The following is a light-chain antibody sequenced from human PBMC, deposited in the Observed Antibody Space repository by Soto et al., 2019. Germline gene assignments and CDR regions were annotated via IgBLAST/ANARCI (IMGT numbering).Light chain of an antibody. Sequence: QSVLTQPASVSGSPGESITISCTGTNSDIGTYNSVSWYQQHAGKVPKLMIYDVTNRPSGVSDRFSGSKSGNTASLTISGLQAEDEADYYCTSYTTSSTLVFGGGTKLPVL. CDR2: DVT. J-gene: IGLJ2*01. CDR1: NSDIGTYNS. V-gene: IGLV2-14*01. CDR3: TSYTTSSTLV.